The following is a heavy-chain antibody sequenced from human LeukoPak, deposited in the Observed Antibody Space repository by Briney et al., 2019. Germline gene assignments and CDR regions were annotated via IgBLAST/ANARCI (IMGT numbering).Heavy chain of an antibody. Sequence: GASVKVSCKGSGGTFSSYAISWVRQAPGQGLEWMGGIISIFGTANYAQKFQGRVTITADKSTITAYMELSSLRSEDTAVYYCASRRSGWPPPGYYYGMDVWGKGPTVPVSS. CDR1: GGTFSSYA. D-gene: IGHD6-19*01. V-gene: IGHV1-69*06. CDR3: ASRRSGWPPPGYYYGMDV. J-gene: IGHJ6*04. CDR2: IISIFGTA.